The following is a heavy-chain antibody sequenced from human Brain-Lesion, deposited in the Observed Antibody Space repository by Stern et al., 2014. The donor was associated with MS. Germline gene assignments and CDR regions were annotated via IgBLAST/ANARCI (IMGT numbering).Heavy chain of an antibody. Sequence: QVQLVESGAEVKKPGASVKVSCKVSGYTLTELSMHWVRQAPRKGLEWMGGFDPEDGETIYAPKFQGRVTMTEDTSTDTAYMELSSLRSEDPAVYYCATLSPGAGGNYYRHFDYWGQGTLVTVSS. V-gene: IGHV1-24*01. J-gene: IGHJ4*02. CDR2: FDPEDGET. CDR1: GYTLTELS. CDR3: ATLSPGAGGNYYRHFDY. D-gene: IGHD4-23*01.